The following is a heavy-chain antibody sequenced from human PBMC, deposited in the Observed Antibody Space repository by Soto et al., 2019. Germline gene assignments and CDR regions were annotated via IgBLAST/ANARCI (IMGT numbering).Heavy chain of an antibody. CDR3: ARYANSYYSGMDV. Sequence: PSETLSLTCGVSGYSVSSGYYWGWIRQPPGKGLEWIGNIYHSGSTYYNPSLKSRVTISIDTFKNQFSLKLSSVTAADTAVYFFARYANSYYSGMDVWGQGTTVTVSS. D-gene: IGHD2-8*01. J-gene: IGHJ6*02. CDR1: GYSVSSGYY. V-gene: IGHV4-38-2*01. CDR2: IYHSGST.